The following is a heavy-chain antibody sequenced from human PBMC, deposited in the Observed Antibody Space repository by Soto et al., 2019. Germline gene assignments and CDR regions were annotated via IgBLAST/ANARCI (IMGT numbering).Heavy chain of an antibody. CDR3: ARGGDSSGWYDAFDI. J-gene: IGHJ3*02. D-gene: IGHD6-19*01. Sequence: ASVKVSCKASGYTFTGYYMHWVRQAPGQGLEWMGWINPNSGGTNYAQKFQGWVTMTRDTSISTAYMELSSLRSEDTAVYYCARGGDSSGWYDAFDIWGQGTMVTVSS. CDR1: GYTFTGYY. V-gene: IGHV1-2*04. CDR2: INPNSGGT.